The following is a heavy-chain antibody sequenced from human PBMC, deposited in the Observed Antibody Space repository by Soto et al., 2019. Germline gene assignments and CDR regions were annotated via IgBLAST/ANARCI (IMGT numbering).Heavy chain of an antibody. CDR2: VSGYNGDT. CDR1: GYTFTSHG. Sequence: GASVKVSCKASGYTFTSHGISWVRQAPGQGLEWMGWVSGYNGDTTYPQKFQGRVTMTTDTSTTTAYMELRSLTSDDTAVYFCARHYGSSFYYWGQGTLVTVSS. CDR3: ARHYGSSFYY. J-gene: IGHJ4*02. D-gene: IGHD3-10*01. V-gene: IGHV1-18*01.